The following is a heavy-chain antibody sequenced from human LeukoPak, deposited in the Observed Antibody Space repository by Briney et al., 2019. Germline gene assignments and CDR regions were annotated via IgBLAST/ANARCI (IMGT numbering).Heavy chain of an antibody. J-gene: IGHJ3*02. V-gene: IGHV3-23*01. CDR1: GFTFSGYA. D-gene: IGHD2-2*01. CDR2: ISGSGGST. CDR3: AKVARRRYCSSTSCWGNAFDI. Sequence: PGGSLRLSCAASGFTFSGYAMSWVRQAPGKGLEWVSAISGSGGSTYYADSVKGRFTISRDNSKNTLYLQMNSLRAEDTAVYYCAKVARRRYCSSTSCWGNAFDIWGQGTMVTVSS.